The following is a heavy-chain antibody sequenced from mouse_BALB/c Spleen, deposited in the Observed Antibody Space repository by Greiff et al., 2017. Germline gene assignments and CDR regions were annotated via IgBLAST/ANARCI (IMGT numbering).Heavy chain of an antibody. CDR2: ISSGGST. CDR1: GFTFSSYA. J-gene: IGHJ2*01. V-gene: IGHV5-6-5*01. D-gene: IGHD2-14*01. CDR3: ARGDYRYYYFDY. Sequence: DVKLVESGGGLVKPGGSLKLSCAASGFTFSSYAMSWVRQTPEKRLEWVASISSGGSTYYPDSVKGRFTISRDNARNILYLQMSSLRSEDTAMYYCARGDYRYYYFDYWGQGTTLTVSS.